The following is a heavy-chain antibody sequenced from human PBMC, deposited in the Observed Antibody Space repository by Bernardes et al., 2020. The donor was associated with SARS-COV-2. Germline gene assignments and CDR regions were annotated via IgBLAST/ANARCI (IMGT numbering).Heavy chain of an antibody. CDR2: ITENGGNT. Sequence: GGSLRLSCAASGFTFSNCAMSWVRQAPRKGLEWVSLITENGGNTYYADSVKGRFTISRDNSKNTLYLEMSSLRVEDTAIYFCAKQLGSGWEYDFFDMWGQGTMVTVSS. CDR1: GFTFSNCA. D-gene: IGHD6-19*01. J-gene: IGHJ3*02. V-gene: IGHV3-23*01. CDR3: AKQLGSGWEYDFFDM.